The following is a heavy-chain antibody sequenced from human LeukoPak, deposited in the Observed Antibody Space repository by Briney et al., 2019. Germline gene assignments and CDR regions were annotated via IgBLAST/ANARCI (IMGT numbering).Heavy chain of an antibody. CDR1: GFTFSSYG. D-gene: IGHD6-19*01. V-gene: IGHV3-30*18. Sequence: GGSLRLSCVASGFTFSSYGMHWVRQAPGKGLEWEAFISYDGSNRYYVDSVKGRFTISRDNSKNTLYLQMDSLRPEDTAVYYCAKVRGPGEVSGWYYFDSWGQGTLVTVSS. J-gene: IGHJ4*02. CDR3: AKVRGPGEVSGWYYFDS. CDR2: ISYDGSNR.